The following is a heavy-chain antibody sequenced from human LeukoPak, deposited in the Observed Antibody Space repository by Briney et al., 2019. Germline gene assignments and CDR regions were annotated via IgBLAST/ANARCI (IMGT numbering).Heavy chain of an antibody. V-gene: IGHV4-30-4*08. J-gene: IGHJ4*02. Sequence: SQTLSLTCTVSGGSISSGDYYWSWIRQPPGKGLEWIGYIYYSGSTYYNPSLKSRVTISVDTSKHQFSLKLSSVTAADTAVYYCARQDYYDSSGQFDYWGQGTLVTVPS. D-gene: IGHD3-22*01. CDR2: IYYSGST. CDR3: ARQDYYDSSGQFDY. CDR1: GGSISSGDYY.